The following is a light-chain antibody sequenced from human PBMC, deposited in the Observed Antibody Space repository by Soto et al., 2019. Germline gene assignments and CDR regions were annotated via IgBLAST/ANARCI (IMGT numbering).Light chain of an antibody. Sequence: QSVLTQPPSVSGAPGQRVTISCTGSSSNIGAGYDVHWYQQLPGTAPKLLIFGDSNRPSGVPDRFSGSKSGTSASLAITGLQADDEAEYFCQSSDSSRSGSDVFGTGTKLTVL. J-gene: IGLJ1*01. V-gene: IGLV1-40*01. CDR1: SSNIGAGYD. CDR2: GDS. CDR3: QSSDSSRSGSDV.